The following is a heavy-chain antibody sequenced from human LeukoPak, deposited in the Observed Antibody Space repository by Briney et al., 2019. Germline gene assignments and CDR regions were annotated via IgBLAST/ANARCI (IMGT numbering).Heavy chain of an antibody. CDR2: ISGSGGST. V-gene: IGHV3-23*01. CDR3: ARNYDILIGRCFDY. Sequence: GGSLRLSCAASGFTFSSYAMSWVRQAPGKGLEWVSAISGSGGSTYYADSVKGRFTISRDNSKNTLYLQMSSLRAEDTAVYYCARNYDILIGRCFDYWGQGTLVTVSS. CDR1: GFTFSSYA. J-gene: IGHJ4*02. D-gene: IGHD3-9*01.